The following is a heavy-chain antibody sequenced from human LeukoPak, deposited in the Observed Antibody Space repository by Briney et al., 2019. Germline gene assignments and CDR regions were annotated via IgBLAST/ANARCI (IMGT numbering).Heavy chain of an antibody. CDR1: GYSISSGYY. Sequence: PSETLSLTCTVSGYSISSGYYWGWIRQPPGKGLEWIGSIYHSGTTYYNLSLKSRVTISVDTSKNQFSLKLSSVTAADTAVYYCARDPYSSGWYAGWFDPWGQGTLVTVSS. CDR3: ARDPYSSGWYAGWFDP. D-gene: IGHD6-19*01. V-gene: IGHV4-38-2*02. CDR2: IYHSGTT. J-gene: IGHJ5*02.